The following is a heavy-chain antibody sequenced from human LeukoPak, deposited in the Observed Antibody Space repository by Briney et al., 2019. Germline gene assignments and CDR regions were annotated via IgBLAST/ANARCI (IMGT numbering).Heavy chain of an antibody. CDR3: ARHPSVTNFLFDF. CDR2: IYYSGST. D-gene: IGHD4-17*01. V-gene: IGHV4-39*01. Sequence: PSETLSLTCTVSGGSISSSSYYWGWIRQPPGKGLEWIGSIYYSGSTYYNPSLKSRVTISVDTSKNQFSLKLSSVTAADTAVYYCARHPSVTNFLFDFWGQGTLVTVSS. J-gene: IGHJ4*02. CDR1: GGSISSSSYY.